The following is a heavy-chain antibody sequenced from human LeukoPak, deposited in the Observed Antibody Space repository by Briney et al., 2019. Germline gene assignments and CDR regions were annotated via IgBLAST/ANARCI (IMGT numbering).Heavy chain of an antibody. D-gene: IGHD1-26*01. CDR1: GHPLSSLD. CDR2: VSTYNDNA. CDR3: ANDKEWELGGGYAFHI. V-gene: IGHV1-18*01. Sequence: ASVKVSCKASGHPLSSLDITWVRQAPGQGLEWMGWVSTYNDNAKYAQRFQGRVTLTIDTSTTTAYMELRSLRFDDTAVYYCANDKEWELGGGYAFHIWGQGTMVTVSS. J-gene: IGHJ3*02.